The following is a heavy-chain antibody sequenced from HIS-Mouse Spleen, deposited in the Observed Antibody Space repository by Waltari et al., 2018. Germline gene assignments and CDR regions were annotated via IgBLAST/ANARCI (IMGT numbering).Heavy chain of an antibody. CDR3: AREIPYSSSWYDWYFDL. CDR1: GGSISSSSYY. D-gene: IGHD6-13*01. J-gene: IGHJ2*01. V-gene: IGHV4-39*07. Sequence: QLQLQESGPGLVKPSETLSLTCTVSGGSISSSSYYWGWIRQPPGKGLEWIGSIYYSGRTYYNQARKSRVTIAVDTSKNQFSLKLSSVTAADTAVYYCAREIPYSSSWYDWYFDLWGRGTLVTVSS. CDR2: IYYSGRT.